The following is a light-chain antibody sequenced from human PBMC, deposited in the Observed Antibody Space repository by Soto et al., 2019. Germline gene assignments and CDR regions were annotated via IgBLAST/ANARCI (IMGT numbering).Light chain of an antibody. Sequence: DIVMTQSPDSLAVSLGERATINCKSSQSVLYTSHNKNYLAWYRQKPGQPPKLLIYWASTRESGVPDRFSGSGSGTDFTLTISSLQAEDVAVYYCQQYYSTPWTFGQGPTVEI. CDR2: WAS. CDR3: QQYYSTPWT. CDR1: QSVLYTSHNKNY. V-gene: IGKV4-1*01. J-gene: IGKJ1*01.